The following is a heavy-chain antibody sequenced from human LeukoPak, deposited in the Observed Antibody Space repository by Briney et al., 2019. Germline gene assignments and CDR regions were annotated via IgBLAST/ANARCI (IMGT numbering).Heavy chain of an antibody. CDR3: AREESGYSYGTFDY. Sequence: PVKVSCKAPGGTFSSYAISWVRQAPGQGLDWMGGIIPIFGTANYAQKFQGRVTITADKSTSTAYMELSSLRSEDTAVYYCAREESGYSYGTFDYWGQGTLVTVSS. CDR2: IIPIFGTA. CDR1: GGTFSSYA. V-gene: IGHV1-69*06. J-gene: IGHJ4*02. D-gene: IGHD5-18*01.